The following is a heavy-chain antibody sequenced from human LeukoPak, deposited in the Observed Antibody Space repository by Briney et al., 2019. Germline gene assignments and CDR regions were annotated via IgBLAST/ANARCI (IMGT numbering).Heavy chain of an antibody. J-gene: IGHJ4*02. CDR3: ARAGRYFDWLLYAGHNLLPPYYFDY. CDR1: GGSISSYY. Sequence: SETLSLICTVSGGSISSYYWSWIRQPPGKGLEWIGYIYYSGSTNYNPSLKSRVTISVDTSKNQFSLKLSSVTAADTAVYYCARAGRYFDWLLYAGHNLLPPYYFDYWGQGTLVTVSS. D-gene: IGHD3-9*01. V-gene: IGHV4-59*01. CDR2: IYYSGST.